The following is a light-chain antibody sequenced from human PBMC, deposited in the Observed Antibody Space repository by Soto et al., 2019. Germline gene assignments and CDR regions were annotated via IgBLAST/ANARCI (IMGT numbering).Light chain of an antibody. Sequence: QSAPTQPPSASGSAGESVTISCTGTSSDVGGYNYVSWYQQYPGKAPKLMIYEVSERPSGVPERFSGSKSGNTASLTVSGLQAEDEADYYCSSYVGSNIVVFGGGTKLTVL. V-gene: IGLV2-8*01. CDR3: SSYVGSNIVV. J-gene: IGLJ2*01. CDR2: EVS. CDR1: SSDVGGYNY.